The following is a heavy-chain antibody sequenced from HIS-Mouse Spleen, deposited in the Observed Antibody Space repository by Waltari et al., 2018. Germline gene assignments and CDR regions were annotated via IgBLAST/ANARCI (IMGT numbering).Heavy chain of an antibody. J-gene: IGHJ4*02. CDR2: ISYYGSNK. Sequence: QVQLVESGGGGVQPGRSLRLSCAASGFTFRSYAMHWVGQVPGKGLEWVAVISYYGSNKYYADSVKGRFTISRDNSKNTLYLQMNSLRAEDTAVYYCARRYSGYDLGYWGQGTLVTVSS. D-gene: IGHD5-12*01. CDR3: ARRYSGYDLGY. CDR1: GFTFRSYA. V-gene: IGHV3-30*04.